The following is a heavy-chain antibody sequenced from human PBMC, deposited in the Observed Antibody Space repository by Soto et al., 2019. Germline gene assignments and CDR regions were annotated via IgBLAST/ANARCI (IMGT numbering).Heavy chain of an antibody. CDR2: ISGSGGST. Sequence: PGGSLRLSCAASGFTFSSYAMSWVRQAPGKGLEWVSAISGSGGSTYYADSVKGRFTTSRDNSKNTLYLQMNSLRAEDTAVYYCAKDQEQIVRIRYYGMDVWGQGTTVTVSS. CDR3: AKDQEQIVRIRYYGMDV. J-gene: IGHJ6*02. D-gene: IGHD3-22*01. CDR1: GFTFSSYA. V-gene: IGHV3-23*01.